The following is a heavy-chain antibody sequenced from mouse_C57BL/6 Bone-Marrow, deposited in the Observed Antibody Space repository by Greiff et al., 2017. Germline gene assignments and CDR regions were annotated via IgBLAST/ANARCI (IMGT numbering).Heavy chain of an antibody. CDR1: GFSLTSYG. Sequence: VQLQESGPGLVQPSQSLSITCTVSGFSLTSYGVHWVRQSPGKGLEWLGVIWRGGSTDYNAAFMSRLSITKDNSKSQVFFKMNSLQADDTAIYYCAKKDSNYEGGAMDYWGQGTSVTVSS. J-gene: IGHJ4*01. CDR2: IWRGGST. D-gene: IGHD2-5*01. CDR3: AKKDSNYEGGAMDY. V-gene: IGHV2-5*01.